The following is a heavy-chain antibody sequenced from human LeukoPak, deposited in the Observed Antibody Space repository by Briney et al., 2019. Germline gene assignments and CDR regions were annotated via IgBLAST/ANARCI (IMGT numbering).Heavy chain of an antibody. CDR1: GFTFGNAW. J-gene: IGHJ4*02. CDR3: TTEYSGNYRVF. V-gene: IGHV3-15*01. CDR2: IKSKTDGGTT. Sequence: GGSLRLSCAASGFTFGNAWMTWLRQAPGKGLEWVGRIKSKTDGGTTDYAAPVKGRFTISRDDSKNTLYLQMNSLKTEDTAFYYCTTEYSGNYRVFWGQGTLVTVSS. D-gene: IGHD1-7*01.